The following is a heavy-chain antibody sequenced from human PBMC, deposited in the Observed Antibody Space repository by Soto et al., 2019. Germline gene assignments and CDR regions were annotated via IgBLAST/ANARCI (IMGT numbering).Heavy chain of an antibody. Sequence: GGSLRLSCAASGFTFSTYSMNWVRQAPGKGLEWVSYISSSSSTIYYADSVKGRFTISRDNAKNSLYLQMNSLRDEDTAVYYCARGSSSLGYYGMDVWGQGTTVTVSS. CDR3: ARGSSSLGYYGMDV. V-gene: IGHV3-48*02. D-gene: IGHD6-13*01. CDR1: GFTFSTYS. J-gene: IGHJ6*02. CDR2: ISSSSSTI.